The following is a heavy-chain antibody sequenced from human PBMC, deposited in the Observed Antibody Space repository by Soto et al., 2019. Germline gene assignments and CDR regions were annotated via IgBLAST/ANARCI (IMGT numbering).Heavy chain of an antibody. CDR2: ISYDGSNK. CDR3: AKEVGSGSYAFDI. CDR1: GFTFSSYG. V-gene: IGHV3-30*18. J-gene: IGHJ3*02. Sequence: GALRLSCAASGFTFSSYGMHWVRQAPGKGLEWVAVISYDGSNKYYADSVKGRFTISRDNSKNTLYLQMNSLRAEDTAVYYCAKEVGSGSYAFDIWGQGTMVTVSS. D-gene: IGHD3-10*01.